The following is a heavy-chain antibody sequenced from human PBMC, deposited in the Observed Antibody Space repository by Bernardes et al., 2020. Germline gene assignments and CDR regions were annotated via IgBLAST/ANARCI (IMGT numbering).Heavy chain of an antibody. J-gene: IGHJ5*02. V-gene: IGHV3-53*01. D-gene: IGHD6-19*01. Sequence: GGSLRLSCAASGFTVSSNYMSWVRQAPGKGLEWVSVIYSGGSTYYADSVKGRFTISRDNSKNTLYLQMNSLRAEDTAVYYCARVEAVAGENWFDPWGQGTLVTVSS. CDR3: ARVEAVAGENWFDP. CDR2: IYSGGST. CDR1: GFTVSSNY.